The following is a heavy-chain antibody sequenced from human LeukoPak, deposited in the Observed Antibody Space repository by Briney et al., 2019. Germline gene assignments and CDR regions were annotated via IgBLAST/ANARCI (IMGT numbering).Heavy chain of an antibody. CDR3: ARDLDYGDYAPWDS. D-gene: IGHD4-17*01. J-gene: IGHJ4*02. Sequence: GGSLRLSCAASGVSFRNAWMSWVRQAPGKGLEWVANIKQDGSEKFYVDSVKRRFTISRDNAKNSMYLQMNSLRVEDTAVYYCARDLDYGDYAPWDSWGQGTLVTVSS. CDR1: GVSFRNAW. V-gene: IGHV3-7*01. CDR2: IKQDGSEK.